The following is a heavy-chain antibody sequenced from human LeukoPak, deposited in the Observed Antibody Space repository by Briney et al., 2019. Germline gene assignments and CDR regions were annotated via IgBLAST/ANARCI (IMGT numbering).Heavy chain of an antibody. CDR3: ARVHYYGSGSYWEDPIWFDP. D-gene: IGHD3-10*01. J-gene: IGHJ5*02. CDR2: ISAYNGNT. CDR1: GYTFTSYG. Sequence: GASVKVSCKASGYTFTSYGISWVRQAPGQGLEWMGWISAYNGNTNYAQKLQGRVTMTTDTSTSTAYMELRSLRSDDTAVYYCARVHYYGSGSYWEDPIWFDPWGQGTLVTVSS. V-gene: IGHV1-18*01.